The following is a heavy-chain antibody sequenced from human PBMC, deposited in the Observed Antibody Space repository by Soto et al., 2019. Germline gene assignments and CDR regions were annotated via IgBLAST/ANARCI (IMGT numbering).Heavy chain of an antibody. J-gene: IGHJ6*02. CDR3: ARIGTTVTTYSWYYYYGMDV. V-gene: IGHV4-34*01. Sequence: SETLSLTCAVYGGSFSGYYWSWIRQPPGKGLEWIGEINHSGSTNYNPSLKSRVTISVDTSKNQFSLKLSSVTAADTAVYYCARIGTTVTTYSWYYYYGMDVWGQGTTVTVSS. D-gene: IGHD4-17*01. CDR1: GGSFSGYY. CDR2: INHSGST.